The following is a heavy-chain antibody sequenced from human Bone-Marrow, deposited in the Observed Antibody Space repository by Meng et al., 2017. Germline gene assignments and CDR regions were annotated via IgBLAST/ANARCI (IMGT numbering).Heavy chain of an antibody. Sequence: GESLKISCAASGFSFRNYWMQWVRQAPGKGLVWVSRINSDGSGTSYADFVKGRFTISRDNAKNTLYLQMNSLRDEDTAVYYCARDYYGSVDYWGQGTRVTVSS. CDR1: GFSFRNYW. J-gene: IGHJ4*02. CDR2: INSDGSGT. D-gene: IGHD3-10*01. V-gene: IGHV3-74*01. CDR3: ARDYYGSVDY.